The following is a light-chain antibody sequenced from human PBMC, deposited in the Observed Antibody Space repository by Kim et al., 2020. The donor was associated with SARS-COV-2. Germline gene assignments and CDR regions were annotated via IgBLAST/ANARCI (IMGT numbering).Light chain of an antibody. J-gene: IGKJ1*01. CDR3: QHYASFPVS. Sequence: SPRQRATLSCRASQIITSNYLAWYQQRPGQAPRLLIYGASRRATGIPDRFSGSGSGTDFTLTINRLEPEDFAVYYCQHYASFPVSFGQGTKVDIK. V-gene: IGKV3-20*01. CDR1: QIITSNY. CDR2: GAS.